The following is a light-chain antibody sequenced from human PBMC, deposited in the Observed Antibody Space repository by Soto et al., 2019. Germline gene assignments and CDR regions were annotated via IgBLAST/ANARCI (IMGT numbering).Light chain of an antibody. Sequence: IVMTQSALSLPVAPGDSWSISGSCSHILLHKNGNNYFNWYLQKPGQSPQLLIYMGFKRASGVPDRFSGSGSGTYFTLKISRVEAEDAGVYYCMQALQTPRTFGQGTKV. CDR3: MQALQTPRT. J-gene: IGKJ1*01. CDR1: HILLHKNGNNY. CDR2: MGF. V-gene: IGKV2-28*01.